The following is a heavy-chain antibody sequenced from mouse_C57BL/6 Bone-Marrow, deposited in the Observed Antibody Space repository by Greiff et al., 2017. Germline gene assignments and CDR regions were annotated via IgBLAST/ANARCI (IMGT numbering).Heavy chain of an antibody. CDR2: IYPGSGNT. CDR1: GYTFTDYY. J-gene: IGHJ2*01. Sequence: QVHVKQSGAELVRPGASVKLSCKASGYTFTDYYINWVKQRPGQGLEWIARIYPGSGNTYYNEKFKGKATLTADKSSSTAYMQLSSLTSEDSAVYFCARIITTVSHYVDYWGQGTTLTVSS. V-gene: IGHV1-76*01. D-gene: IGHD1-1*01. CDR3: ARIITTVSHYVDY.